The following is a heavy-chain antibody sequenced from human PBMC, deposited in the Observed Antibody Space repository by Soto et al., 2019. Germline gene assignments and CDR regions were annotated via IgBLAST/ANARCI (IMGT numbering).Heavy chain of an antibody. CDR3: ARRLIAAAGWFDP. D-gene: IGHD6-13*01. Sequence: QLQLQESGSGLVKPSQTLSLTCAVSGGSISSGGYSWSWIRQPPGKGLEWIGYIYHSGSTYYNPSLECRVTISVDRSKNQFSLKLSSVTAADTAVYYCARRLIAAAGWFDPWSQGALVTVSS. J-gene: IGHJ5*02. V-gene: IGHV4-30-2*01. CDR1: GGSISSGGYS. CDR2: IYHSGST.